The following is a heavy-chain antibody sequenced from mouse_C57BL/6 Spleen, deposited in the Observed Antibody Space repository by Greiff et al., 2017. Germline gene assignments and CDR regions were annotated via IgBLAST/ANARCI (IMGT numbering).Heavy chain of an antibody. V-gene: IGHV2-4*01. CDR2: IWSGGST. Sequence: QVQLQQSGPGLVQPSPSLSITCTVSGFSLTSYGVHWVRQPPGKGLEWLGVIWSGGSTDNNAAFIYRQSISKDNSKSQVFFKMNSLQADDTAIYYGAKNYYCGSSLYYAMDYWGQGTSVTVSS. CDR1: GFSLTSYG. CDR3: AKNYYCGSSLYYAMDY. J-gene: IGHJ4*01. D-gene: IGHD1-1*01.